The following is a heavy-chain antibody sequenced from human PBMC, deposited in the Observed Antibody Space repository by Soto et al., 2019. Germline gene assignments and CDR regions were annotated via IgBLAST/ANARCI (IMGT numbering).Heavy chain of an antibody. V-gene: IGHV1-69*01. CDR3: ARAYDGDDAGDWFDP. D-gene: IGHD4-17*01. J-gene: IGHJ5*02. Sequence: QVQLVQSGAEVKKPGSSVKVSCKASGGTFSSYAISWVRQAPGQGLEWMGGIIPIFGTANYAQKFQGRVTITADESTSTAYLELSSLKSEDTAVYYWARAYDGDDAGDWFDPWGQGTLVTVSS. CDR1: GGTFSSYA. CDR2: IIPIFGTA.